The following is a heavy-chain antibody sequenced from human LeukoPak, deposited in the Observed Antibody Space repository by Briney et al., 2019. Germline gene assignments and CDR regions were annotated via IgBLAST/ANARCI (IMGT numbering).Heavy chain of an antibody. CDR2: ISTSGTT. Sequence: PSETLSLTCTVSGGSISNYYWSWIRQPAGKGLERIGRISTSGTTNYNPSLKSRGTMSVDTSKNQFSVKLTSVTAADTAVYYCARETPGLTRYFDYWGQGTLVTVSS. V-gene: IGHV4-4*07. D-gene: IGHD3-16*02. J-gene: IGHJ4*02. CDR3: ARETPGLTRYFDY. CDR1: GGSISNYY.